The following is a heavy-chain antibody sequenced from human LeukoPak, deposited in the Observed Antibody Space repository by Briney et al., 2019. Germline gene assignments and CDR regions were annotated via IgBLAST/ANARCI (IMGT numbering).Heavy chain of an antibody. Sequence: SETLSLTCAVSGYSISSGYYWGWIRQPPGKGLEWIGSIYHSGSTYYNPSLKSRVTISVDTSKNQFSLKLSSVTAADTAVYYFARCDNSALGNLELARHWFDPWGQGTMVTVSS. V-gene: IGHV4-38-2*01. D-gene: IGHD1-7*01. J-gene: IGHJ5*02. CDR3: ARCDNSALGNLELARHWFDP. CDR2: IYHSGST. CDR1: GYSISSGYY.